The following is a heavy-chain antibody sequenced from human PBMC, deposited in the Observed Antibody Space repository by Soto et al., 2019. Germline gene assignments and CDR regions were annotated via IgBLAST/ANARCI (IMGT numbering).Heavy chain of an antibody. CDR3: AKDMAYGGNSGPFDY. Sequence: ESGGVVVQPGGSLRLSCAASGFTFDDYTMHWVRQAPGKGLEWVSLIFWDGSNTHYADSVKGLFTISRDNRKNSLYLQMDRLRTEDTALYYCAKDMAYGGNSGPFDYWGQGTLVTVSS. V-gene: IGHV3-43*01. CDR1: GFTFDDYT. J-gene: IGHJ4*02. D-gene: IGHD4-17*01. CDR2: IFWDGSNT.